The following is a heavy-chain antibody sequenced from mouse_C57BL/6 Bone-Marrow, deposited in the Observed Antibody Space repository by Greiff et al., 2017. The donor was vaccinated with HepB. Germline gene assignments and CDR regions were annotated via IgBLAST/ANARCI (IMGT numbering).Heavy chain of an antibody. V-gene: IGHV1-55*01. CDR2: IYPGSGST. CDR3: ARPIYYYGSSPFAY. J-gene: IGHJ3*01. D-gene: IGHD1-1*01. Sequence: VQLQQPGAELVKPGASVKMSCKASGYTFTSYWITWVKQRPGQGLEWIGDIYPGSGSTNYNEKFKSKATLTVDTSSSTAYMQRSSLTSEDSAVYYCARPIYYYGSSPFAYWGQGTLVTVSA. CDR1: GYTFTSYW.